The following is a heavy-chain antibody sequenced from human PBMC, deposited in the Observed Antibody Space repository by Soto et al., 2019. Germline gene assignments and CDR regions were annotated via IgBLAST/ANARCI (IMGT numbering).Heavy chain of an antibody. CDR1: GGSISSGGYY. CDR3: ARVVRH. V-gene: IGHV4-31*03. CDR2: ISYSGRT. J-gene: IGHJ4*01. Sequence: QVQLQESGPGLVQPSQTLSLTCTVSGGSISSGGYYWSWIRQHPGTGLEWIGHISYSGRTYYNPSLNSRVTMAGDPSRNQFSLIVHSVTAADTAVYYCARVVRHWGQGTLVTVSS. D-gene: IGHD2-15*01.